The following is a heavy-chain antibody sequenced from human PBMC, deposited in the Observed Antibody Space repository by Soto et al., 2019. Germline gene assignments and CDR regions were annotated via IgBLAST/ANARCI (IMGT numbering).Heavy chain of an antibody. CDR3: ASQDTAMDYGMDV. J-gene: IGHJ6*02. Sequence: TSETLSLTCTVSGGSISSYYWSWIRQPPGKGLEWIGYIYYSGSTNYNPSLKSRVTISVDTSKNQFSLKLSSVTAADTAVYYCASQDTAMDYGMDVWGQGTTVTVSS. CDR2: IYYSGST. V-gene: IGHV4-59*01. CDR1: GGSISSYY. D-gene: IGHD5-18*01.